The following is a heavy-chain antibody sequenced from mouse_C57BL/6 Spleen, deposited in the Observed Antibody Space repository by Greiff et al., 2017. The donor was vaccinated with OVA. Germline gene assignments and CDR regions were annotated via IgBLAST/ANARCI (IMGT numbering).Heavy chain of an antibody. V-gene: IGHV1-52*01. D-gene: IGHD1-1*01. Sequence: QVQLKEPGAELVRPGSSVKLSCKASGYTFPSYWMHWVKQRPIQGLEWIGNIDPSDSEPHYNQKFKDKATLTVDKSSSTAYMQLSSLTSEDAAVYYCAREGITTVVATGFDYWGQGTTLTVSS. CDR3: AREGITTVVATGFDY. CDR1: GYTFPSYW. CDR2: IDPSDSEP. J-gene: IGHJ2*01.